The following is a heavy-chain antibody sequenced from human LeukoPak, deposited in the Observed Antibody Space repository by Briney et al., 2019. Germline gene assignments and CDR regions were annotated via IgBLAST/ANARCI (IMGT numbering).Heavy chain of an antibody. CDR1: GFTFSSYG. V-gene: IGHV3-33*01. CDR2: IWYDGSNK. Sequence: GGSLRLSCAASGFTFSSYGMHWVRQAPGKGLEWVAVIWYDGSNKYYADSVEGRFTISRDNSKNTLYLQMNSLRAEDTAVYYCARDPWYSSSWYMFDYWGQGTLVTVSS. CDR3: ARDPWYSSSWYMFDY. J-gene: IGHJ4*02. D-gene: IGHD6-13*01.